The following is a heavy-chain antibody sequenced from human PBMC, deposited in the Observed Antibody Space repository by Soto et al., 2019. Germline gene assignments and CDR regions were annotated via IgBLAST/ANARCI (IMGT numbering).Heavy chain of an antibody. CDR1: GFTFSSYW. CDR3: AIAPRYGMDV. CDR2: INSDGSSA. J-gene: IGHJ6*04. Sequence: EVQLVESGGGLVQPGGSLRLSCAASGFTFSSYWMHWVRQAPGNGLVWLSRINSDGSSATYADSVKGRFTISRDKAKSTLYVQMNSLRAEDTAMYYCAIAPRYGMDVWGKGITVTVSS. V-gene: IGHV3-74*01.